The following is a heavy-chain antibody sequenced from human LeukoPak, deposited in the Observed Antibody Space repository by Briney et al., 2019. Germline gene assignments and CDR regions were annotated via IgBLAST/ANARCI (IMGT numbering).Heavy chain of an antibody. V-gene: IGHV3-21*01. CDR1: GFTFSRYS. J-gene: IGHJ4*02. CDR2: ISSSSSFI. Sequence: GGSLRLSCAASGFTFSRYSMNWVRQAPGKGLEWVSSISSSSSFIYYADSVKGRFTISRDNAKNSLYLQMNSLRAEDTAVYYCARHHSSGAFFDLWGQGSLVTVSS. D-gene: IGHD4-11*01. CDR3: ARHHSSGAFFDL.